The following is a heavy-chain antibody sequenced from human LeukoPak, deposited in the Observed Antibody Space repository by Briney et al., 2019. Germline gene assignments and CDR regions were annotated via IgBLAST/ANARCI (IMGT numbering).Heavy chain of an antibody. J-gene: IGHJ3*02. CDR1: GYSISSGYY. V-gene: IGHV4-38-2*01. Sequence: SETLSLTYAVSGYSISSGYYWGWIRQPPGKGLEWIGSNYHSGSTYYNPSLKSRVTISVDTSKNQFSPKLSSVTAADTAVYYCARANQNVLRFLEWLSAFDIWGQGTMVTVSS. D-gene: IGHD3-3*01. CDR3: ARANQNVLRFLEWLSAFDI. CDR2: NYHSGST.